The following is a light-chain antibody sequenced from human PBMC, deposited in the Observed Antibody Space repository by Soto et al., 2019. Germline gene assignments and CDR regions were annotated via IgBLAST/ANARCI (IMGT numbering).Light chain of an antibody. CDR3: QSYNRLPHT. CDR2: AAS. CDR1: LGIRNY. V-gene: IGKV1-27*01. J-gene: IGKJ4*01. Sequence: DIQMTQSPSSLSASVGDRVTITCRASLGIRNYLAWYQQKPGKAPKLVMYAASTLQSGVPSRSSGSGSGTDFTLTISSLQPEDVATYYCQSYNRLPHTFGGGTKVDIK.